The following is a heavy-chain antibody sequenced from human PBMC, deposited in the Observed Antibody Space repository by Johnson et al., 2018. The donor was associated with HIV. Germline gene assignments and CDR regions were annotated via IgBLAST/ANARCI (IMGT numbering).Heavy chain of an antibody. CDR2: ISGSGGST. Sequence: VQLVESGGGLIQPGGSLRLSCAASGFTVSSNYMSWVRQAPGKGLEWVSVISGSGGSTYYADSVKGRFTISRDNSKNTLYLQMNSLRAEDTAVYYCAKDRKGSSSWLRSGVAFDIWGQGTMVTVSS. D-gene: IGHD6-13*01. J-gene: IGHJ3*02. V-gene: IGHV3-66*03. CDR1: GFTVSSNY. CDR3: AKDRKGSSSWLRSGVAFDI.